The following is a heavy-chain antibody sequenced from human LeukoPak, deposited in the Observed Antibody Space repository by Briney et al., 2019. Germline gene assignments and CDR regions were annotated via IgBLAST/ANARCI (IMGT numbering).Heavy chain of an antibody. V-gene: IGHV4-4*07. Sequence: SETLSLTCTVSDAALRTYYWGFFRQSAGTGLEWLGRIHTSGTTWYNPSLKSRVTLSVDASNKQFSLGLTSVTAADTAVYYCARGDCYAGGGRNWFDPWGQGTLVTVSS. CDR3: ARGDCYAGGGRNWFDP. J-gene: IGHJ5*02. CDR2: IHTSGTT. D-gene: IGHD2-21*02. CDR1: DAALRTYY.